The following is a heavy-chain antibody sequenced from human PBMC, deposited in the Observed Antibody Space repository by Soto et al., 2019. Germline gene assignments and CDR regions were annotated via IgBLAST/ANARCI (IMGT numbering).Heavy chain of an antibody. Sequence: SETLSLTCTVSGGSISSYYWSWVRQPPGKGLEWIGYIYYSGSTSYNPYLKSRVTISVDTYKNKFSLKLSSVNAADTAVYYCERESRFRRRKERIYYFDYWGQGTLPTVS. J-gene: IGHJ4*02. V-gene: IGHV4-59*01. CDR2: IYYSGST. CDR1: GGSISSYY. CDR3: ERESRFRRRKERIYYFDY. D-gene: IGHD1-1*01.